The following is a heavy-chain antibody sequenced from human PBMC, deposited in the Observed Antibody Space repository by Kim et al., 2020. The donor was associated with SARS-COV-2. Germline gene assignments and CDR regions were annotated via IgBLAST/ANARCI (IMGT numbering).Heavy chain of an antibody. Sequence: ASVKVSCKASGYTFTSYGISWVRQAPGQGLEWMGWISAYNGNTNYAQKLQGRVTMTTDTSTSTAYMELRSLRSDDTAVYYCARFGGDYYDSSGYYYYYWGQGTLVTVSS. CDR1: GYTFTSYG. CDR3: ARFGGDYYDSSGYYYYY. CDR2: ISAYNGNT. D-gene: IGHD3-22*01. V-gene: IGHV1-18*01. J-gene: IGHJ4*02.